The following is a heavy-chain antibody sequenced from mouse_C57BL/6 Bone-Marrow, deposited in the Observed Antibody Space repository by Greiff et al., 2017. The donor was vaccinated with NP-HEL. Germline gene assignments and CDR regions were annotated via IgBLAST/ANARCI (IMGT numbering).Heavy chain of an antibody. CDR2: IYPRSGNT. Sequence: VKLQQSGAELARPGASVKLSCKASGYTFTSYGISWVKQRTGQGLEWIGEIYPRSGNTYYNEKFKGKATLTADKSSSTAYMELRSLTSEDSAVYFCAREEKLRAMDYWGQGTSVTVSS. CDR3: AREEKLRAMDY. J-gene: IGHJ4*01. CDR1: GYTFTSYG. V-gene: IGHV1-81*01.